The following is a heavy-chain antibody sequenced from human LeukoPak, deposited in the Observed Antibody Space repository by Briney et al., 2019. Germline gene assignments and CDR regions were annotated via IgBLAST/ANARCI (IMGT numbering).Heavy chain of an antibody. CDR1: GGTFSSYA. CDR2: IIPILGIA. J-gene: IGHJ6*02. D-gene: IGHD2-15*01. V-gene: IGHV1-69*04. Sequence: SVKVSCKASGGTFSSYAISWVRQAPGQGLEWMGRIIPILGIANYAQKFQGRVTITADKSTSTAYMELSSLRSEDTAVYYCARDQGDANCSGGSCYFLYYYYGMDVWGQGTTVTVSS. CDR3: ARDQGDANCSGGSCYFLYYYYGMDV.